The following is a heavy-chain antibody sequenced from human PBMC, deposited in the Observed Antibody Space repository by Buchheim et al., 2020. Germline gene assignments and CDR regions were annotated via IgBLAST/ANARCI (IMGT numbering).Heavy chain of an antibody. D-gene: IGHD3-3*02. CDR1: GFTFSTYW. Sequence: EVQLVESGGGLVQPGGSLRLSCAASGFTFSTYWMLWVRQAPGKGLVWVSRINSDGSSTTYAASVEGRFTISRDNAKNTLYLQMDSLRAEDTAVYYCSRGISWHYSMDVWGQGTT. CDR2: INSDGSST. J-gene: IGHJ6*02. CDR3: SRGISWHYSMDV. V-gene: IGHV3-74*01.